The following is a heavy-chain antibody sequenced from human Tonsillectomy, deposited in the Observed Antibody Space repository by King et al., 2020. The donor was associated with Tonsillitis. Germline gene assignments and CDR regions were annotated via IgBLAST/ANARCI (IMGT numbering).Heavy chain of an antibody. CDR2: IYYSGST. Sequence: QLQLQESGPGQVKPSETLSLTCTVSGGSISSYSWSWIRQCPGKGLEWIGYIYYSGSTNYNPSLMSRVPISVDTSKKQFSLKLGSVTAADTAVYYCARVPVEYYYDSSGYYYAFDIWGQGTMVTVSS. J-gene: IGHJ3*02. CDR1: GGSISSYS. CDR3: ARVPVEYYYDSSGYYYAFDI. V-gene: IGHV4-59*01. D-gene: IGHD3-22*01.